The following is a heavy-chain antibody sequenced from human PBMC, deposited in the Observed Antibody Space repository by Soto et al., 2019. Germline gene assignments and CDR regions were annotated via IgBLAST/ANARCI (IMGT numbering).Heavy chain of an antibody. D-gene: IGHD4-4*01. J-gene: IGHJ2*01. V-gene: IGHV3-30-3*01. Sequence: QVQLVESGGGVVQPGRSLRLSCAASGFTFSSYAMHWVRQAPGKGLEWVAVISYDGSNKYYADSVKGRFTISRDHSKNTLCLQMNSLRLEDTAVYYCARPLWRDDYNWGYFDLWGRGALVTVSS. CDR2: ISYDGSNK. CDR3: ARPLWRDDYNWGYFDL. CDR1: GFTFSSYA.